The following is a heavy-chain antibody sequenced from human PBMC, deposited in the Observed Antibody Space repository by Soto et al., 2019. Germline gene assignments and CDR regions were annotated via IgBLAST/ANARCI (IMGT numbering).Heavy chain of an antibody. CDR1: GGSISSGGYY. Sequence: QVQLQESGPGLVKPSQTLSLTCTVSGGSISSGGYYWSWIRQHPGKGLEWIGYIYYSGSTYYNPSLKSRVTISVDTSKNQFSLKLSSVTAADTAVYYCARDAVEAQRAYYYGMDVWGQGTTVTVSS. CDR3: ARDAVEAQRAYYYGMDV. V-gene: IGHV4-31*03. J-gene: IGHJ6*02. CDR2: IYYSGST.